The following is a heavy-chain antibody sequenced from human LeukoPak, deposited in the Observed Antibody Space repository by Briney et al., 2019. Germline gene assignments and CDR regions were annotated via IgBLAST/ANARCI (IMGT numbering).Heavy chain of an antibody. CDR3: ARRGEQVYPNWFDP. D-gene: IGHD1-26*01. Sequence: SETLSLTCAAYGESFSGYYWNWIRQPPGKGLEWIGEINHSGSTNYNPPLKSRVTISVDPSKNQFSLKLTSVTAADTAVYYCARRGEQVYPNWFDPWGQGTLVTVSS. V-gene: IGHV4-34*01. CDR2: INHSGST. J-gene: IGHJ5*02. CDR1: GESFSGYY.